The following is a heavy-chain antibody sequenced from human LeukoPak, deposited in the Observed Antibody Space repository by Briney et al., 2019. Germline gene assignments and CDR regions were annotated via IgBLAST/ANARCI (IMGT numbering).Heavy chain of an antibody. V-gene: IGHV4-59*01. CDR2: IYYSGST. CDR3: ARLGYSYGLGAYYYYYYMDA. D-gene: IGHD5-18*01. Sequence: PSETLSLTCTVSGGSISSYYWSWIRQPPGKGLEWIGYIYYSGSTNYNPSLKSRVTISVDTSKNQFSLKLSSVTAADTAVYYCARLGYSYGLGAYYYYYYMDAWGKGTTVTVSS. J-gene: IGHJ6*03. CDR1: GGSISSYY.